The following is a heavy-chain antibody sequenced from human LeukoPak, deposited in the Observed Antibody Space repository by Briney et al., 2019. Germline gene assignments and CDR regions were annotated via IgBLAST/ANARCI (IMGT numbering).Heavy chain of an antibody. CDR2: ISAYNGNT. Sequence: RASVKVSCKASGYTFTSYGISWVRQAPGQGLEWMGWISAYNGNTNYAQKLQGRVTMTTDTSTSTAYMELRSLRSDDTAVYYCARDRRWVIPDAFDIWGQGTMVTVSS. J-gene: IGHJ3*02. D-gene: IGHD2-21*01. CDR1: GYTFTSYG. CDR3: ARDRRWVIPDAFDI. V-gene: IGHV1-18*01.